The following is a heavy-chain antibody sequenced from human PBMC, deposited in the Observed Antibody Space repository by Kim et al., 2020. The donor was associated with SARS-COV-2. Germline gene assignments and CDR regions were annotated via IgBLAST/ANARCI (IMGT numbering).Heavy chain of an antibody. CDR2: SEST. CDR3: ARGLGDY. J-gene: IGHJ4*02. Sequence: SESTTSNPSLKSRRTMSVDTSKNQCSLKLSSVTAADTAVYYCARGLGDYWGQGTLVTVSS. V-gene: IGHV4-4*07.